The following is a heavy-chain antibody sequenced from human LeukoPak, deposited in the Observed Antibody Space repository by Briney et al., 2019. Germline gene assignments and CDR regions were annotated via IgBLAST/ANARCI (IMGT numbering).Heavy chain of an antibody. D-gene: IGHD1/OR15-1a*01. CDR3: TRVENIGMDV. CDR1: GFTFSSYS. CDR2: ISSSSGTI. J-gene: IGHJ6*02. V-gene: IGHV3-48*04. Sequence: GGSLRLSCAASGFTFSSYSMNWVRQAPGKGLEWVSYISSSSGTIYYADSVKGRFTISRDNARNSLYLQMKSLRADDTAVYYCTRVENIGMDVWGQGTTVTVSS.